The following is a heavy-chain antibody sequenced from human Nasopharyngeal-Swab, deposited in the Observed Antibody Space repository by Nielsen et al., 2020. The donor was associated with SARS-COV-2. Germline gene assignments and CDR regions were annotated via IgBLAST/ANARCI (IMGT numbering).Heavy chain of an antibody. CDR1: GGSFSVYY. V-gene: IGHV4-34*01. Sequence: SETLSLTCAGYGGSFSVYYWSWIRQPPGKGLEWIGEINHSGSTNYNPSLKSRVTISVDTSKNQFSLKLSSVTAADTAVYYCARASRRGDAFDIWGQGTMVTVSS. CDR3: ARASRRGDAFDI. J-gene: IGHJ3*02. CDR2: INHSGST.